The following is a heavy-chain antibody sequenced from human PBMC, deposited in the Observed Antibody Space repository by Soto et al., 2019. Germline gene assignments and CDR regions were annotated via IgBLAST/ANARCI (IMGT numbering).Heavy chain of an antibody. V-gene: IGHV1-18*01. Sequence: ASVKVSCKDXCYTFTSYGISLLRHYPGQGLEWMGLISAYNGNTNYAQKLQGRVTMTTNTSMSTAYMELRSLRSDDTAVYYCARDKWLVGAEYFQHWGQGTLVPVSS. J-gene: IGHJ1*01. CDR1: CYTFTSYG. CDR2: ISAYNGNT. CDR3: ARDKWLVGAEYFQH. D-gene: IGHD6-19*01.